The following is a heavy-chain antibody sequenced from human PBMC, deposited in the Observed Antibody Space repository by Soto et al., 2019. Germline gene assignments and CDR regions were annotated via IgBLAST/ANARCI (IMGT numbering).Heavy chain of an antibody. J-gene: IGHJ4*02. CDR2: IYPGDSDT. V-gene: IGHV5-51*01. CDR1: VYRFSSYW. CDR3: ARTKTLTAGNPIDY. Sequence: PGESLKISCNGSVYRFSSYWIGWVRQMPGKGLEWMGIIYPGDSDTRYSPSFQGQVIISADKSNSTAYLQWSSLKASDTAMYFCARTKTLTAGNPIDYWGQGTLVTVSS. D-gene: IGHD2-21*02.